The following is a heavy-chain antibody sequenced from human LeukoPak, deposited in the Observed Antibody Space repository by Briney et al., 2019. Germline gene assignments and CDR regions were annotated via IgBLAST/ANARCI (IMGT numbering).Heavy chain of an antibody. CDR1: EMSFSAYY. CDR2: INYGGST. D-gene: IGHD2-15*01. CDR3: ARDKFCSDTGSCNIGLFDF. J-gene: IGHJ4*02. Sequence: SETLSLTCAVSEMSFSAYYWNWIRQSPGKGLEWIGEINYGGSTKYTPSLEGRGTILIDTSKNQFSLKLTSVTAADTAVHYCARDKFCSDTGSCNIGLFDFWGQGALVTVSS. V-gene: IGHV4-34*01.